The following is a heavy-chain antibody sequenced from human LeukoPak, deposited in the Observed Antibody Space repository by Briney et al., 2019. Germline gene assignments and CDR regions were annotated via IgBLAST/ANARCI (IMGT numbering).Heavy chain of an antibody. Sequence: SETLSLTCGVSGGSINGTNWWSWVRQPPGQGLEWIGEISLRGLTNYNPSLRSRLTMSLDESKNQVSLNLTSVTAADTAVYYCARRGYSYGSSSYYFFDYWGQGTLVTVSS. CDR2: ISLRGLT. V-gene: IGHV4-4*02. CDR1: GGSINGTNW. CDR3: ARRGYSYGSSSYYFFDY. D-gene: IGHD3-22*01. J-gene: IGHJ4*02.